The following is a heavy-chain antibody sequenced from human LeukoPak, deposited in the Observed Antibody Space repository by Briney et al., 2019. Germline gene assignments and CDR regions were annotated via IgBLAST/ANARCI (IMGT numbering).Heavy chain of an antibody. J-gene: IGHJ4*02. V-gene: IGHV4-34*01. CDR3: ARDRGSYEEYFDY. CDR2: INHSGST. D-gene: IGHD1-26*01. Sequence: PSETLSLTCAVYVGSFSGYYWTWIRQPPGKGLEWIGEINHSGSTKYNPSLKSRVTISVDTSKNQFSLKLSSVTAADTAVYYCARDRGSYEEYFDYWGQGTLVTVSS. CDR1: VGSFSGYY.